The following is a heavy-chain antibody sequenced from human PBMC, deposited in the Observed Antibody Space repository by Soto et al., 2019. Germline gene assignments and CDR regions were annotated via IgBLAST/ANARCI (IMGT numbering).Heavy chain of an antibody. CDR3: ARADSGDSSGYYYFDY. CDR2: ISYDGSNK. D-gene: IGHD3-22*01. V-gene: IGHV3-30-3*01. Sequence: GGSLRLSCAASGFTFSSYAMHWVRQAPGKGLEWVAVISYDGSNKYYADSVKGRFTISRDNSKNTLYLQMNSLRAEDTAVYYCARADSGDSSGYYYFDYWGQGTLVTVSS. J-gene: IGHJ4*02. CDR1: GFTFSSYA.